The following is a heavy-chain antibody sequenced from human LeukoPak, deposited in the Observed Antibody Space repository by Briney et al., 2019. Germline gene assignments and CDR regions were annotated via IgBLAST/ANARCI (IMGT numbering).Heavy chain of an antibody. CDR3: ARTQYDCSGGSCYENYYYGMDV. D-gene: IGHD2-15*01. Sequence: GGSLRLSCAASGFTFSSFAMSWVRQAPGKGLEWVSAISGSGGSTYYADSVKGRFTISRDNSKNTLYLQMNSLRAEDTAVYYCARTQYDCSGGSCYENYYYGMDVWGQGTTVTVSS. J-gene: IGHJ6*02. CDR2: ISGSGGST. CDR1: GFTFSSFA. V-gene: IGHV3-23*01.